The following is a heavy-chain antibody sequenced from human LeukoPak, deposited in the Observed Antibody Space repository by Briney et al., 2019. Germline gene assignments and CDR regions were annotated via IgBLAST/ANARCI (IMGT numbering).Heavy chain of an antibody. J-gene: IGHJ4*02. CDR3: ARGVEYSNSPGNY. V-gene: IGHV1-2*02. D-gene: IGHD6-6*01. CDR1: GYTFTGYY. Sequence: GASVKVSCKASGYTFTGYYMHWVRQAPGQGLEWMGWIDPNSGGTNDAQKFQGRVTMTRDTSISTAYMELSRLRSVDTAVYYCARGVEYSNSPGNYWGQGTLVTVSS. CDR2: IDPNSGGT.